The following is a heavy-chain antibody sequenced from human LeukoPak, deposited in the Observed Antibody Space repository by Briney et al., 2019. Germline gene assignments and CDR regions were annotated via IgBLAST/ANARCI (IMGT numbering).Heavy chain of an antibody. CDR1: GFTFSSYS. CDR3: ARGEVYGSGKTDY. CDR2: ISSSSSYI. V-gene: IGHV3-21*01. Sequence: PGGSLRLSCAASGFTFSSYSMNWVRQAPGKGLEWVSSISSSSSYIYYADSVKGRFTISRDNAKNTLYLQMNSLRAEDTAVYYCARGEVYGSGKTDYWGQGTLVTVSS. D-gene: IGHD3-10*01. J-gene: IGHJ4*02.